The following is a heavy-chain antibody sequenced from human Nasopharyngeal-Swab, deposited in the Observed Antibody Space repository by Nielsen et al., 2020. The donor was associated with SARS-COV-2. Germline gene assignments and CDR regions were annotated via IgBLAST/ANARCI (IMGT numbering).Heavy chain of an antibody. J-gene: IGHJ4*02. CDR1: GFTFTSSA. CDR2: IVVGSGNT. V-gene: IGHV1-58*01. Sequence: SVKVSFKASGFTFTSSAVQWVRQARGQRLEWIGWIVVGSGNTNYVQKFQERVTITRDMSTSTAYMELSSLRSEDTAVYYCAAARGVWYGDYVLDYWGQGTLVTVSS. D-gene: IGHD4-17*01. CDR3: AAARGVWYGDYVLDY.